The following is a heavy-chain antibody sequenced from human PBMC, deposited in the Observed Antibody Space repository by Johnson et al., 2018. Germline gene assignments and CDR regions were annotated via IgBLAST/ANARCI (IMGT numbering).Heavy chain of an antibody. CDR3: AKDIVGANYYYDYYMDV. D-gene: IGHD1-26*01. Sequence: QVQLVQSGGGVVQPGRSLRLSCAASGFTFSSYGMHWVRQAPGKGLEWVAVISYDGSNKYYADSVKGRFTISRDNSKNTLYLQMNSLRAEDTAVYYCAKDIVGANYYYDYYMDVWGKGTTVTVSS. CDR1: GFTFSSYG. CDR2: ISYDGSNK. J-gene: IGHJ6*03. V-gene: IGHV3-30*18.